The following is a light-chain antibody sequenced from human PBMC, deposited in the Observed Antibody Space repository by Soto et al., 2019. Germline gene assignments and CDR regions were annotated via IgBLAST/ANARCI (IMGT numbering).Light chain of an antibody. CDR1: QSVSNY. Sequence: ENVLTQSPATLSLSPGERATLSCRASQSVSNYVAWYQQKPGQAPRLLIYGASSRATGIPDRFSGSGSGTDFTLTISRLEPEDFAVYYCQQYGSSHSITFGQGTRLEIK. CDR3: QQYGSSHSIT. V-gene: IGKV3-20*01. CDR2: GAS. J-gene: IGKJ5*01.